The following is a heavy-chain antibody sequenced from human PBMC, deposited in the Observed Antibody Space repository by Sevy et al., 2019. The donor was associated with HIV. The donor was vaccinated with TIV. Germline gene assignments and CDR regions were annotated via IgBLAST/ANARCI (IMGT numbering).Heavy chain of an antibody. J-gene: IGHJ4*02. D-gene: IGHD7-27*01. Sequence: SETLSLTCVVSGSSISSGYWWDWFRRPPGKGLEWIGAIHYSGNTQYTPSLKSRVTVSADTSKNQFSLRLTSMTAADTAVYYCASHDWGREDYWGQGTLGTVSS. V-gene: IGHV4-38-2*01. CDR2: IHYSGNT. CDR1: GSSISSGYW. CDR3: ASHDWGREDY.